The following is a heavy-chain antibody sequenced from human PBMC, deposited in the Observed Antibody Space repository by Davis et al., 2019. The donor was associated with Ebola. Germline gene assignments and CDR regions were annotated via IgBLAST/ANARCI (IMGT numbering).Heavy chain of an antibody. CDR3: ARAVFHEVLDY. J-gene: IGHJ4*02. CDR1: GFTFSNYA. V-gene: IGHV3-30*04. CDR2: VSHSERER. Sequence: PGGSLRLSCAASGFTFSNYAMHWVRQAPGKGLEWVAVVSHSERERFYGDSVKGRFTISRDNSENTLYLQMNSLTADDTAVYYCARAVFHEVLDYWGQRTPVTVSS. D-gene: IGHD3-3*01.